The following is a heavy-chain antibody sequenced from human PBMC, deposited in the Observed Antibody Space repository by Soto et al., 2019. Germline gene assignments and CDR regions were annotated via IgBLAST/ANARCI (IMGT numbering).Heavy chain of an antibody. D-gene: IGHD2-21*01. CDR1: GIIVKSNY. CDR2: IYSGGSR. J-gene: IGHJ5*02. CDR3: ARGVFGQPGS. Sequence: EVQLVESGGGLVQPGGSLRLSCAASGIIVKSNYMNWVRQAPGKGLEWVSIIYSGGSRYYADSVKGRFPISRHDSKDTLYLQMSSLRSEDTATYYCARGVFGQPGSWGQGTLVIVPS. V-gene: IGHV3-53*04.